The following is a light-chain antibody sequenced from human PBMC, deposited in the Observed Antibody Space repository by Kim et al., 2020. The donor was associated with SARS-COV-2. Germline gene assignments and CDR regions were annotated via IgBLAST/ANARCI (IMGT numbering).Light chain of an antibody. Sequence: SASLRDRVTSTCRASQSISISLNWYQQKPGKPPQLLIYGASSLQSGVPSRFSGSGSGTDFTLTISSLKPEDFATYYCQQNDKTPYNFGQGTKLEI. J-gene: IGKJ2*01. V-gene: IGKV1-39*01. CDR2: GAS. CDR1: QSISIS. CDR3: QQNDKTPYN.